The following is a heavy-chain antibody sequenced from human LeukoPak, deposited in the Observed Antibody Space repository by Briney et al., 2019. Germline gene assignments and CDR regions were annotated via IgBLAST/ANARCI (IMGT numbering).Heavy chain of an antibody. CDR3: ARDPSIAAAGTNYFDY. CDR2: ISYDGSNK. CDR1: GFTFSSYA. D-gene: IGHD6-13*01. V-gene: IGHV3-30-3*01. J-gene: IGHJ4*02. Sequence: GGSLRLSCPASGFTFSSYATHWVRQAPGKGLEWVAVISYDGSNKYYADSVKGRFTISRDNSKNTLYLQMNSLRAEDTAVYYCARDPSIAAAGTNYFDYWGQGTLVTVSS.